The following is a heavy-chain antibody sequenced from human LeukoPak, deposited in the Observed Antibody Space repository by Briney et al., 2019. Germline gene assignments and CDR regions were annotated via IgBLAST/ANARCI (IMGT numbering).Heavy chain of an antibody. CDR1: GFTLSSYA. CDR2: ISGSGGST. D-gene: IGHD2-15*01. Sequence: PGGSLRLSCAASGFTLSSYAMSWVRQAPGKGLEWVSAISGSGGSTYYADSVKGRFTISRDNSKNTLYLQMNSLRAEDTAVYYCAKDPNCSGGSCYLTYFDYWGQGTLVTVSS. V-gene: IGHV3-23*01. CDR3: AKDPNCSGGSCYLTYFDY. J-gene: IGHJ4*02.